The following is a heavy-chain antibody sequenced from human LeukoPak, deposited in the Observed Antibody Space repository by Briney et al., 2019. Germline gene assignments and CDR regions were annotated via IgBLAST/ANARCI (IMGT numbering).Heavy chain of an antibody. Sequence: PGGSLRLSCAASGFAFSNTGMTWVRQAPGRGLEWVSTISPTGEGTHYADSVKGRFTISRDISKNTLYLQMNSLRAEDTAVYYCARNEYSSSWYYFDYWGQGTLVTVSS. J-gene: IGHJ4*02. D-gene: IGHD6-13*01. CDR2: ISPTGEGT. CDR3: ARNEYSSSWYYFDY. V-gene: IGHV3-23*01. CDR1: GFAFSNTG.